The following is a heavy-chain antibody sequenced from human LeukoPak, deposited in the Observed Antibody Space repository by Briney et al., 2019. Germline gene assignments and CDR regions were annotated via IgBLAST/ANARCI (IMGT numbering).Heavy chain of an antibody. Sequence: PSETLSLTCAVYGGSFSGYYWGWIRQPPGKGLEWIGTIYYSGSTYYNPSLTSRVTISVDTSKNQFSLKLSSVTAADMAVYYCARHKDYYYSYMDVWGKGTTVTISS. CDR2: IYYSGST. CDR1: GGSFSGYY. CDR3: ARHKDYYYSYMDV. J-gene: IGHJ6*03. V-gene: IGHV4-39*01.